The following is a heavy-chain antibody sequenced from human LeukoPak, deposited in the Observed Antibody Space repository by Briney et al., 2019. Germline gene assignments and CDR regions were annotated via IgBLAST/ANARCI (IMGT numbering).Heavy chain of an antibody. CDR3: ARDRPGDGYFDY. Sequence: GGSLRLSCAASGFTVSSNDMTWVRQTPGKGLEWVSIIYSGGKTYYADSVKGRFTISRDNSKNTLYFQMNSLRAKDTAVFYCARDRPGDGYFDYWGQGTLVTVSS. D-gene: IGHD3-10*01. V-gene: IGHV3-66*01. CDR1: GFTVSSND. J-gene: IGHJ4*02. CDR2: IYSGGKT.